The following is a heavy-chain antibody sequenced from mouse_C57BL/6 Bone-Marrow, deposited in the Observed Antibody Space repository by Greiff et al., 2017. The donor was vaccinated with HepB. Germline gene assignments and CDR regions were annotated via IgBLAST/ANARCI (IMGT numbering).Heavy chain of an antibody. CDR3: ARGRLRRGYFDY. D-gene: IGHD2-2*01. CDR1: GYSITSGYY. J-gene: IGHJ2*01. Sequence: EVKLVESGPGLVKPSQSLSLTCSVTGYSITSGYYWNWIRQFPGNKLEWMGYISYDGSNNYNPSLKNRISITRDTSKNQFFLKLNSVTTEDTATYYCARGRLRRGYFDYWGQGTTLTVSS. V-gene: IGHV3-6*01. CDR2: ISYDGSN.